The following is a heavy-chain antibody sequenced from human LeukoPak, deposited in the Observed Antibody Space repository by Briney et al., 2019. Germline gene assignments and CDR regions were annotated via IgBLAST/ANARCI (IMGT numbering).Heavy chain of an antibody. J-gene: IGHJ4*02. CDR3: ARDKVELDYGGNSLDY. Sequence: PGGSLRLSRAASGFTFSSYAMHWVRQAPGKGLEWVAVISYDGSNKYYADSVKGRFTISRDNSKNTLYLQMNSLRAEDTAVYYCARDKVELDYGGNSLDYWGQGTLVTVSS. V-gene: IGHV3-30*04. CDR2: ISYDGSNK. CDR1: GFTFSSYA. D-gene: IGHD4-23*01.